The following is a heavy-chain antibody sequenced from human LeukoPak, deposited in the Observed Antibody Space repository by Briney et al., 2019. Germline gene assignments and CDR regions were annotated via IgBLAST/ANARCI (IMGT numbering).Heavy chain of an antibody. CDR2: ISWNSGSI. J-gene: IGHJ6*02. Sequence: GRSLRLSCAASGFTFDDYAMHWVRHAPGKGLEWVSGISWNSGSIGYADSVKGRFTISRDNAKNSLYLQMNSLRAEDTALYYCAKDIGYSSSSPYYYYGMDVWGQGTTVTVSS. CDR1: GFTFDDYA. D-gene: IGHD6-6*01. V-gene: IGHV3-9*01. CDR3: AKDIGYSSSSPYYYYGMDV.